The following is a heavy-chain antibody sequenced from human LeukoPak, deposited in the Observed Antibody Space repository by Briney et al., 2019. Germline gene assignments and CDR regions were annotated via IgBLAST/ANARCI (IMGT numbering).Heavy chain of an antibody. Sequence: PGGSLRLSCAASGFTFDDYAMHWVRQAPGKGLEWVSGISWNSGSIGYADSVKGRFTISRDNAKNSLYLQMNSLRAEDTALYYCAKESLVRGDLDYWGQGTLVTVSS. D-gene: IGHD3-10*01. CDR3: AKESLVRGDLDY. V-gene: IGHV3-9*01. CDR1: GFTFDDYA. CDR2: ISWNSGSI. J-gene: IGHJ4*02.